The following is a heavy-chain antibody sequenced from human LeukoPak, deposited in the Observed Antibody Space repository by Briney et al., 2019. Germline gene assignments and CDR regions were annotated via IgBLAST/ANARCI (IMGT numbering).Heavy chain of an antibody. D-gene: IGHD2-15*01. CDR3: ARDHCSGGRCYSEGADNNY. CDR2: INPTSGGT. CDR1: GYTFTGYY. V-gene: IGHV1-2*02. Sequence: ASVKVSCKASGYTFTGYYIHWVRQAPGQGLEWMGWINPTSGGTNYAQKFQGRVTMTRNTSISTAYMEVSRLRSDDTAMYYCARDHCSGGRCYSEGADNNYWGQGTLVTVSS. J-gene: IGHJ4*02.